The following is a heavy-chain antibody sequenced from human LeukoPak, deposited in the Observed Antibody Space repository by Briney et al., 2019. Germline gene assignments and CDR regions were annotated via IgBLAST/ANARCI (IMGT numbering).Heavy chain of an antibody. CDR3: TRDRQIQTGFDY. Sequence: PGRSLRLSCTASGFTFGDYAVVWFRQAPGKGLGWLGFMRTKAYHGETTEYATSVKGRFTISRDDSKNIAYLQMSSLKTEHTAVYYCTRDRQIQTGFDYWGQGTLVTVSS. V-gene: IGHV3-49*03. CDR2: MRTKAYHGETT. J-gene: IGHJ4*02. D-gene: IGHD1-14*01. CDR1: GFTFGDYA.